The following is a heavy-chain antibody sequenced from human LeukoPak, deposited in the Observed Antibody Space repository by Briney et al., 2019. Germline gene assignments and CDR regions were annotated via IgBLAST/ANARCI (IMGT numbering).Heavy chain of an antibody. Sequence: PSETLSLTCTVSGGSISSYYWSWIRQPPGKGLEWIGYIYYSGSTNYNPSFKSRVTISVGTSKNQFSLKLSSVTAAHTAVYYCARGLSGYSYGYNMDVWGKGTTVTVSS. V-gene: IGHV4-59*01. CDR1: GGSISSYY. CDR3: ARGLSGYSYGYNMDV. D-gene: IGHD5-18*01. CDR2: IYYSGST. J-gene: IGHJ6*03.